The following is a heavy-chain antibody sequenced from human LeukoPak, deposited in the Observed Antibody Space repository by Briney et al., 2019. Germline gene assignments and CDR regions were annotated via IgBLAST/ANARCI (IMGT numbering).Heavy chain of an antibody. V-gene: IGHV4-34*01. CDR1: GGSLSDYY. CDR3: TRVSYYDILTGYQWGFDY. Sequence: SETLSLTCAVYGGSLSDYYWSWIRQPPGKGLEWIGEINHSGSTNYNPSLKSRVTISVDTSKNQFSLKLSSVTAADTAVYYCTRVSYYDILTGYQWGFDYWGQGTLVTVSS. J-gene: IGHJ4*02. D-gene: IGHD3-9*01. CDR2: INHSGST.